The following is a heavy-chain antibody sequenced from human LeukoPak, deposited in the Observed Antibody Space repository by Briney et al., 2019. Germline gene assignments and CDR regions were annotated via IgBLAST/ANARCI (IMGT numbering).Heavy chain of an antibody. V-gene: IGHV3-11*01. CDR1: GFSFSDHH. Sequence: PGGSLRLSCAASGFSFSDHHMSWVRQVPGKGLEWLAYISRDGNIIVYADSVKGRFIISRDNAKQSVYLEMTSLRPEDTAVYYCARYVLHMDYWGQGTPVTVSS. D-gene: IGHD3-16*01. CDR2: ISRDGNII. CDR3: ARYVLHMDY. J-gene: IGHJ4*02.